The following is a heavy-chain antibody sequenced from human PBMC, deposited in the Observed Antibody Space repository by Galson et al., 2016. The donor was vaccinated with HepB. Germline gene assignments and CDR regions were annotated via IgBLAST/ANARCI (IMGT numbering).Heavy chain of an antibody. CDR2: IYHSGDT. Sequence: SETLSLTCTVSGGSISSTTNWWSWVRQSPGQGLEWIGEIYHSGDTNYNPSLKSRATISPDTSKNQFSLKVTSVTAADTAVYFCARERDCSRSTCYSGGGWFDPWGQGTLVTVSS. CDR3: ARERDCSRSTCYSGGGWFDP. V-gene: IGHV4-4*02. J-gene: IGHJ5*02. D-gene: IGHD2-2*01. CDR1: GGSISSTTNW.